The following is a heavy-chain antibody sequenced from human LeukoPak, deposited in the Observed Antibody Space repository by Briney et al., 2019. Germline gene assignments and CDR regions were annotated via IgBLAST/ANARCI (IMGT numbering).Heavy chain of an antibody. Sequence: GGSLRLSCAASGFTFSSYWMSWVRQAPGKGLEWVANINQDGSEKYYVDSVKGRFTISRDNDKNSLFLQMTSLRAEDTAVYYCARVGGRYSPLGYWGQGTLVTVSS. D-gene: IGHD3-16*02. CDR1: GFTFSSYW. CDR3: ARVGGRYSPLGY. J-gene: IGHJ4*02. V-gene: IGHV3-7*01. CDR2: INQDGSEK.